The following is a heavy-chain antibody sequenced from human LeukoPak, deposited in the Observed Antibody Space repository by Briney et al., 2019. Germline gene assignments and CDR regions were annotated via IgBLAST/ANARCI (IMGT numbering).Heavy chain of an antibody. CDR1: GGTFSSYA. CDR3: ARGGAPHYYYDSSGYPEHAFDI. D-gene: IGHD3-22*01. Sequence: SVKVSCKASGGTFSSYAISWVRQAPGQGLEWMGGIIPIFGTANYAQKFQGRVTTTTDESTSTAYMELSSLRSEDTAVYYCARGGAPHYYYDSSGYPEHAFDIWGQGTMVTVSS. J-gene: IGHJ3*02. V-gene: IGHV1-69*05. CDR2: IIPIFGTA.